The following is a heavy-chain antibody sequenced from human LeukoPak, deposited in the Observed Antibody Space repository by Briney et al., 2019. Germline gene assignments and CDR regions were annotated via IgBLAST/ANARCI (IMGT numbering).Heavy chain of an antibody. Sequence: ASVKVSCVASGYTFTGYYMHWVRQAPGQGLEWMGWINPNSGGTNYAQKFQGRVTMTRDTSISTAYMELSRLRSDDTAVYYCARGEYQLLGAKDDYWGRGALVTVSS. D-gene: IGHD2-2*01. CDR1: GYTFTGYY. J-gene: IGHJ4*02. CDR3: ARGEYQLLGAKDDY. CDR2: INPNSGGT. V-gene: IGHV1-2*02.